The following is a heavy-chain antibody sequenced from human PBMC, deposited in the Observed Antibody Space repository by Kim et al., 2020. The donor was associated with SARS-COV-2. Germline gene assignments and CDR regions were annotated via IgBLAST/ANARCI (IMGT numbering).Heavy chain of an antibody. CDR3: AKDHSLGYYDILTGPSYYFDY. CDR1: GFTFSSYG. Sequence: GGSLRLSCAASGFTFSSYGMHWVRQAPGKGLEWVAVISYDGSNKYYADSVKGRFTISRDNSKNTLYLQMNSLRAEDTAVYYCAKDHSLGYYDILTGPSYYFDYWGQGTLVTVSS. V-gene: IGHV3-30*18. CDR2: ISYDGSNK. J-gene: IGHJ4*02. D-gene: IGHD3-9*01.